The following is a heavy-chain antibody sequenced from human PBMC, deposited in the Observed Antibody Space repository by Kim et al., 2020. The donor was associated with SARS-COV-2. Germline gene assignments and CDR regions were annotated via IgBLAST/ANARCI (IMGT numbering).Heavy chain of an antibody. J-gene: IGHJ4*02. Sequence: TRYSQKFEGRRTISRYTSESTAYRELSSLRSEDTAVYYCARKGLREPVDYWGQGTLVTVSS. CDR3: ARKGLREPVDY. V-gene: IGHV1-3*01. CDR2: T.